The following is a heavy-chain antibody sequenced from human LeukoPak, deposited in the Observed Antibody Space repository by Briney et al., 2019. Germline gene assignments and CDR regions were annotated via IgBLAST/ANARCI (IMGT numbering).Heavy chain of an antibody. CDR1: GGSISSCY. D-gene: IGHD2-2*01. Sequence: PSETLSLTCTVPGGSISSCYWSWIRQPAGKGLEFVGRTHTSGRTDYNPSLRGRLTMSLDTSQNQFSPRLTSVTAADTAVYYCARTILPAQNAGAFDIWGPGTMVTVAS. CDR3: ARTILPAQNAGAFDI. J-gene: IGHJ3*02. V-gene: IGHV4-4*07. CDR2: THTSGRT.